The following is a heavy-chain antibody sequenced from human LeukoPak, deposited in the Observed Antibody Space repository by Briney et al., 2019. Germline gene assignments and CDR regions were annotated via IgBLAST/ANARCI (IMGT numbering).Heavy chain of an antibody. V-gene: IGHV1-69*13. CDR2: IIPIFGTA. CDR3: ACLMAYSSYFDY. D-gene: IGHD6-13*01. CDR1: GGTFSSYA. Sequence: SVKVSCTASGGTFSSYAISWVRQAPGQGLEWMGGIIPIFGTANHAQKFQGRVTITADESTSTAYMELSSLRSEDTAVYYCACLMAYSSYFDYWGQGTLVTVSS. J-gene: IGHJ4*02.